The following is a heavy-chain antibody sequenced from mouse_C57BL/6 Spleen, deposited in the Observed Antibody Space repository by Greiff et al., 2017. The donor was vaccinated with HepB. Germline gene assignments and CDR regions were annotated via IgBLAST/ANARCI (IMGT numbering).Heavy chain of an antibody. D-gene: IGHD2-3*01. V-gene: IGHV5-6*01. Sequence: EVQVVESGGDLVKPGGSLKLSCAASGFTFSSYGMSWVRQTPDKRLEWVATISSGGSYTYYPDSVKGRFTISRDNAKNTLYLQMSSLKSEDTAMYYCARSDGYYVAYWGQGTLVTVSA. CDR3: ARSDGYYVAY. J-gene: IGHJ3*01. CDR1: GFTFSSYG. CDR2: ISSGGSYT.